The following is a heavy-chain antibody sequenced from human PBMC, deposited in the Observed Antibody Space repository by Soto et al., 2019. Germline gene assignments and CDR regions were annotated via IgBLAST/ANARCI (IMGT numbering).Heavy chain of an antibody. CDR3: VRDLEEERDYYGMYV. V-gene: IGHV3-33*01. CDR1: GFTFSSYG. CDR2: IWYDGSNK. D-gene: IGHD1-1*01. Sequence: PGGSLRLSCAASGFTFSSYGMHWVRQAPGKGLEWVAVIWYDGSNKYYADSVKGRFTISRDNSKNTLYLQMNSLRAEDTAVYYCVRDLEEERDYYGMYVWGQGTTVTVSS. J-gene: IGHJ6*02.